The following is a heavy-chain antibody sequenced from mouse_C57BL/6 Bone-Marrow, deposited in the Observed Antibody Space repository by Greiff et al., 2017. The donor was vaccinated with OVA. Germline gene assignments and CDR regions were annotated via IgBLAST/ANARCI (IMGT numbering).Heavy chain of an antibody. V-gene: IGHV1-53*01. CDR3: ARKRNYYGPFAY. CDR1: GYTFTSYW. J-gene: IGHJ3*01. D-gene: IGHD2-1*01. CDR2: INPSNGGN. Sequence: VQLQQPGTELVKPGASVKLSCKASGYTFTSYWMHWVKQRPGQGLEWVGNINPSNGGNNYNEKFKSKATLTVDKTSSTDDMKLSSLTSEDSAVYYCARKRNYYGPFAYWGQGTLVTVSA.